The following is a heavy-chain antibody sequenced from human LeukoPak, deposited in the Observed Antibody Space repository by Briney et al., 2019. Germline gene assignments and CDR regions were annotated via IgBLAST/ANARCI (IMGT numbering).Heavy chain of an antibody. Sequence: GGSLRLSCAASGLTFSSDWMHWVRQAPGKGLVWVSRINSDGSSTSYADSVKGRFTISRDNAKNTLYLQMNCLRAEDTAVYYCARDFYGDSVDYWGQGTLVTVSS. D-gene: IGHD4-17*01. V-gene: IGHV3-74*01. CDR2: INSDGSST. J-gene: IGHJ4*02. CDR1: GLTFSSDW. CDR3: ARDFYGDSVDY.